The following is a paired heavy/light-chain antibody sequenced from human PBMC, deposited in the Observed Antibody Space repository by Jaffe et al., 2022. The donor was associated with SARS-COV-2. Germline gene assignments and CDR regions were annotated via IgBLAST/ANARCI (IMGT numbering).Heavy chain of an antibody. Sequence: EVQLVESGGDLVQPGGSLRLSCAASGIDFINSEMNWVRQAPGKGLEWVANILSGGGPIYYADSVKGRFTISTDTADNSLFLQMDSLRAEDTAIYYCATSRPHTIYSYSPGGYFDNWGQGTLVTVSS. J-gene: IGHJ4*02. CDR3: ATSRPHTIYSYSPGGYFDN. CDR1: GIDFINSE. V-gene: IGHV3-48*03. D-gene: IGHD3-16*02. CDR2: ILSGGGPI.
Light chain of an antibody. V-gene: IGLV3-21*02. CDR1: NIGRKS. CDR2: DDS. J-gene: IGLJ3*02. CDR3: QVWDSSSDHWV. Sequence: SYVLTQPPSVSVAPGQTARIACGGNNIGRKSVHWYRHMPGQAPVLVVYDDSARPSGIPERFSGSNSGNTATLTITRVEGGDEADYYCQVWDSSSDHWVFGGGTKVTVL.